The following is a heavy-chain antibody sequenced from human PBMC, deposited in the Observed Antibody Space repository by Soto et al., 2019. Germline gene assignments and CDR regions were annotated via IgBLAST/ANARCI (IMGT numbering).Heavy chain of an antibody. CDR3: AMGPGGGGY. D-gene: IGHD3-10*01. J-gene: IGHJ4*02. Sequence: EVQLVESGGGLIQPGGSLRLSCAVSGFTVRNNYMSWVRQAPGKGLGGVSVIYSGGYTAYGDSVKGRFTISRDNSKNNIYLKINRLRADDRAFFYWAMGPGGGGYWGQGTLVTVSS. CDR2: IYSGGYT. V-gene: IGHV3-53*01. CDR1: GFTVRNNY.